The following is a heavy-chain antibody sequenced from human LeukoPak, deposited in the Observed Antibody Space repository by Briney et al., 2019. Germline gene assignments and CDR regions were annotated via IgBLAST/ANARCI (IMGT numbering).Heavy chain of an antibody. J-gene: IGHJ5*02. D-gene: IGHD5-18*01. CDR3: ARVFDSYGYNSNWFDP. Sequence: SETLSLTCAVYGGSFSGYYWSWIRQPPGKGLEWIGEINHSGSTNYNPSLKSRVTISVDTSKNQFSLKLSSVTAADTAVYYCARVFDSYGYNSNWFDPWGQGTLVTVSS. CDR2: INHSGST. CDR1: GGSFSGYY. V-gene: IGHV4-34*01.